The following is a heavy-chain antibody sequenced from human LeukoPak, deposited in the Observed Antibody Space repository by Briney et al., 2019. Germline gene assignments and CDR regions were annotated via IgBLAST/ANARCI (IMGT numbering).Heavy chain of an antibody. Sequence: GGSLRLSCAASGFTFSSYWMHWVRQAPGKGLVWVSRLNTDGSSTSYADSVKGRFTISRDNAKNTLYLQMNSLKTEDTAVYYCTTDKRPDIVVVPDHYYYYYMDVWGKGTTVTVSS. CDR1: GFTFSSYW. CDR3: TTDKRPDIVVVPDHYYYYYMDV. J-gene: IGHJ6*03. V-gene: IGHV3-74*01. CDR2: LNTDGSST. D-gene: IGHD2-2*01.